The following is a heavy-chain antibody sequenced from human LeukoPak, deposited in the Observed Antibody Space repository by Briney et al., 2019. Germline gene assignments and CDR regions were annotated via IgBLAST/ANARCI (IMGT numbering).Heavy chain of an antibody. CDR1: GFTFSSYA. CDR2: ISDNGRSN. D-gene: IGHD3-9*01. V-gene: IGHV3-23*01. J-gene: IGHJ5*01. Sequence: RAGGSLRLSCAASGFTFSSYAMSWVRQAPGRGLEWVSGISDNGRSNYYAHPVKGRFTISRDNSKNTLYLQMNSLRAEDTAVYYCARDAGTLESGNSDWSLNCFDSWGQGTLVTVS. CDR3: ARDAGTLESGNSDWSLNCFDS.